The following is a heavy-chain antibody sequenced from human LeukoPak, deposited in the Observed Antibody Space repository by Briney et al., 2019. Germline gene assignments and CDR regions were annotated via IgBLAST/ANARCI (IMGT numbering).Heavy chain of an antibody. CDR3: AKDVRYCSSTSCPLDAFDI. J-gene: IGHJ3*02. CDR1: GFTFHHHA. V-gene: IGHV3-43*02. CDR2: IAEDDSGT. Sequence: GGSLRLSCAASGFTFHHHALHWVRQAPGKGLEWVSLIAEDDSGTYYADSVKGRFTISRDNSKNSLYLQMNSLRSEDTALYYCAKDVRYCSSTSCPLDAFDIWGQGTMVTVSS. D-gene: IGHD2-2*01.